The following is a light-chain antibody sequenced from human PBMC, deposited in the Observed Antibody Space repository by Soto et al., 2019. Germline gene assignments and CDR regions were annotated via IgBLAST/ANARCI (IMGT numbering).Light chain of an antibody. CDR1: QSVSSY. J-gene: IGKJ1*01. CDR2: DAS. Sequence: EIVLTQSPATLSLSPGESATLSCRASQSVSSYLAWYQQKPGQAPRLLIYDASNRATGIPARFSGSGSGTDFPPTISSLAPEDFAIYYCQQRSNWPRTFGQGTKVEIK. V-gene: IGKV3-11*01. CDR3: QQRSNWPRT.